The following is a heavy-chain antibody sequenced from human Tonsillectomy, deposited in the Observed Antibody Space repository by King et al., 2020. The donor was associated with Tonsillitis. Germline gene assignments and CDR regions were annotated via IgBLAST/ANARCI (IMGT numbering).Heavy chain of an antibody. CDR1: GFSFSDFG. CDR3: AREISPRYSLGWPLDY. D-gene: IGHD6-19*01. CDR2: ISYDGRIG. V-gene: IGHV3-30*03. Sequence: VQLVESGGGVVQPGRSLRLSCAASGFSFSDFGMQWVRQAPGKGLEWVAVISYDGRIGYYADSVRGRFTISRDNSKNTLSLELNSLRRGDTAVYYCAREISPRYSLGWPLDYWGQGTLVTVSS. J-gene: IGHJ4*02.